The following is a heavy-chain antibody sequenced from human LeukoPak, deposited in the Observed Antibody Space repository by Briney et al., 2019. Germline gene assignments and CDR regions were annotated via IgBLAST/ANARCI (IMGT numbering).Heavy chain of an antibody. J-gene: IGHJ4*02. V-gene: IGHV3-48*01. D-gene: IGHD3-10*01. Sequence: GGSLRLSCEASGFTFSSYAMSWVRQAPGKGLEWVSYISSSSGTIYYADSVKGRFTISRDNAKNSLYLQMNSLRAEDTAVYYCARDGRGLGNYFDYWGQGTLVTVSS. CDR3: ARDGRGLGNYFDY. CDR2: ISSSSGTI. CDR1: GFTFSSYA.